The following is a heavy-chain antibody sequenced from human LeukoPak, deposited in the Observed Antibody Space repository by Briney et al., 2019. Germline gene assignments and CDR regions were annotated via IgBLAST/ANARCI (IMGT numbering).Heavy chain of an antibody. D-gene: IGHD3-10*01. Sequence: GGSLRLSCASSGFTFGTYGMNWVRQAPEKGLEWVSYISSRSDSENYADSVKGRFTISRDNIRNLLYLQMNSLRAEDTAVYYCARVTPGWFGEFYFDYWGQGTLVTVSS. J-gene: IGHJ4*02. V-gene: IGHV3-48*01. CDR3: ARVTPGWFGEFYFDY. CDR1: GFTFGTYG. CDR2: ISSRSDSE.